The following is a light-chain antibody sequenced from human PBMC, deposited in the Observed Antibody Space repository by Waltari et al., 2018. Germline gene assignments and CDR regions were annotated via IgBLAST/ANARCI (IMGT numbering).Light chain of an antibody. CDR2: RAS. Sequence: EIAMTQSPATLSVSPGERVTLPCRASPSTTDSLAWYQQRSGQAPSLLIYRASVRATGVPARFSGSGSGTEFTLTITSLQSEDFAVYYCQQYHEWPRTFGQGTRVDIK. CDR1: PSTTDS. V-gene: IGKV3-15*01. J-gene: IGKJ1*01. CDR3: QQYHEWPRT.